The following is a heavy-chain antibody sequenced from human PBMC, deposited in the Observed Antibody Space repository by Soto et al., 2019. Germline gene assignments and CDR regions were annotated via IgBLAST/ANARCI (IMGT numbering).Heavy chain of an antibody. J-gene: IGHJ3*02. Sequence: ASVKVSCKVSGYTLTELSMHWVRQAPGKGLEWMGGFDPEDGETIYAQKFQGRVTMTEDTSTDTAYMELSSLRSEDTAVYYCATASPLYGGSGRIAFDIWGQGTMVTVSS. D-gene: IGHD3-10*01. CDR1: GYTLTELS. CDR3: ATASPLYGGSGRIAFDI. CDR2: FDPEDGET. V-gene: IGHV1-24*01.